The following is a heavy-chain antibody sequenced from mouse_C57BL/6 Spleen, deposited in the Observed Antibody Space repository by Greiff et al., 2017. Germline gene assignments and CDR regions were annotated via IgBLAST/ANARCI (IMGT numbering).Heavy chain of an antibody. V-gene: IGHV1-69*01. CDR3: ARSPSGSSPDY. CDR2: IDPSDSYT. CDR1: GYTFTSYW. J-gene: IGHJ2*01. Sequence: VQLQQSGAELVMPGASVKLSCKASGYTFTSYWMHWVKQRPGQGLEWIGEIDPSDSYTNYNQKFKGKSTLTVDKSSSTAYMQLSSLTSEDSAVYYCARSPSGSSPDYWGQGTTLTVSS. D-gene: IGHD1-1*01.